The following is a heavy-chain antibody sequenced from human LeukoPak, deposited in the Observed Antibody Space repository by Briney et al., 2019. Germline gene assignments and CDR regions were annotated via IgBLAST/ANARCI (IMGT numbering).Heavy chain of an antibody. CDR3: ARGRGNRSFGIFGVVIKANWFDP. D-gene: IGHD3-3*01. CDR1: GYTFTSYD. CDR2: MNPNSGNT. V-gene: IGHV1-8*03. Sequence: ASVKVSCKASGYTFTSYDINWVRQATGQGLEWMGWMNPNSGNTGYAQKFQGRVTITRNTSISTAYMELSSLRSEDTAVYYCARGRGNRSFGIFGVVIKANWFDPWGQGTLVTVSS. J-gene: IGHJ5*02.